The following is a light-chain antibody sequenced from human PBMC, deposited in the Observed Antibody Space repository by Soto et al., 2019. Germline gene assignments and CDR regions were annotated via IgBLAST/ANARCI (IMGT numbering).Light chain of an antibody. CDR1: QNINSH. CDR2: GAS. Sequence: EIVMTQSPATLSVSPGERATLSCRASQNINSHLAWYHHKPGQAPRLLIYGASTRATGIPARFSGSGSGTEFTLTISSLQSEDFAVYYCQQYNNWPLMYTFGQGTKLEIK. J-gene: IGKJ2*01. CDR3: QQYNNWPLMYT. V-gene: IGKV3-15*01.